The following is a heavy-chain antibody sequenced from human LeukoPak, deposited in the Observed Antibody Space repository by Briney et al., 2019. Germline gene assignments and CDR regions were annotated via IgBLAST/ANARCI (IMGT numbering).Heavy chain of an antibody. V-gene: IGHV3-53*01. J-gene: IGHJ4*02. D-gene: IGHD1-1*01. CDR3: ARGPAGYN. Sequence: GGSLRLSCAASGFTVSSNHMSWVRQAPGKGLEWVSVIYSGGSTDYADSVKCGFTISRDNLKNTLYLQMNTLRAEDTAVYYCARGPAGYNWGQGTLVTVSS. CDR2: IYSGGST. CDR1: GFTVSSNH.